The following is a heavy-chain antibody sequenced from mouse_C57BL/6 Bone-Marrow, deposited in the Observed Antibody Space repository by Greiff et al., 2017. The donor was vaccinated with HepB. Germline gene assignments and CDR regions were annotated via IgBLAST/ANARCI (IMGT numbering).Heavy chain of an antibody. Sequence: EVQRVESGPGLVKPSQSLSLTCSVTGYSITSGYNWNWIRQFPGNKLEWMGYISYDGSNNYNPSLKNRISITRDTSKNQFFLKLNSVTTEDTATYYCARGAQLGRGDYWGQGTTLTVSS. CDR2: ISYDGSN. J-gene: IGHJ2*01. CDR3: ARGAQLGRGDY. V-gene: IGHV3-6*01. D-gene: IGHD4-1*02. CDR1: GYSITSGYN.